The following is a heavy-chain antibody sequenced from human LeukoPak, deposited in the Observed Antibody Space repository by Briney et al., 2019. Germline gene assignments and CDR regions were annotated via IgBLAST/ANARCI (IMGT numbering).Heavy chain of an antibody. CDR3: ARDHEGRRAFDI. CDR2: TIPIFGTA. D-gene: IGHD6-25*01. V-gene: IGHV1-69*05. CDR1: GGTFSSYA. Sequence: ASVKVSCMASGGTFSSYAISWVRQAPGQGLEWMGGTIPIFGTANYAQKFQGRVTITTDESTSTAYMELSSLRSEDTAVYYCARDHEGRRAFDIWGQGTMVTVSS. J-gene: IGHJ3*02.